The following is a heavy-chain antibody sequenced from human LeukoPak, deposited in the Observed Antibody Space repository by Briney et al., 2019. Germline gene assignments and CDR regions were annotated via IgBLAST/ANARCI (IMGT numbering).Heavy chain of an antibody. Sequence: ETLSLTCAVYGGSFSGYYWSWIRQPPGKGLEWIGEINHSGNTKYNPSLKSRVTISVDTSKNQFSLKLNSVTAADTAVYYCASRGGYRFWFTDYYYYYMDVWGNGTTVTVSS. J-gene: IGHJ6*03. CDR2: INHSGNT. D-gene: IGHD5-12*01. CDR3: ASRGGYRFWFTDYYYYYMDV. CDR1: GGSFSGYY. V-gene: IGHV4-34*01.